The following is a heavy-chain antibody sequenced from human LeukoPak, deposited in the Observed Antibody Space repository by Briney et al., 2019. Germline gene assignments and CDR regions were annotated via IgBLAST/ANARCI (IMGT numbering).Heavy chain of an antibody. CDR2: IIPIFGTA. CDR3: ARTDYVWGSHETKFDY. J-gene: IGHJ4*02. V-gene: IGHV1-69*05. Sequence: ASVKVSCKASGGTFSSYAISWVRQAPGQGLEWMGGIIPIFGTANYAQKFQGRVTITTDESTSTAYMELSSLRSEDTAVYYCARTDYVWGSHETKFDYWGQGTLVTVSS. D-gene: IGHD3-16*01. CDR1: GGTFSSYA.